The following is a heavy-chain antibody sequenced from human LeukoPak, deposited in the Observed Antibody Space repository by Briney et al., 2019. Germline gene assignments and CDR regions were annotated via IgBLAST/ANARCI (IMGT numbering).Heavy chain of an antibody. CDR2: IYYSGST. CDR3: ARASYYDFWSGYIMDV. D-gene: IGHD3-3*01. Sequence: ASETLSLTCTVSGGSISSYYWSWIRQPPGKGLEWIGYIYYSGSTNYNPSLKSRVTISVDTSKNQFSLKLSSVTAADTAVYYCARASYYDFWSGYIMDVWGRGTTVTVSS. J-gene: IGHJ6*02. CDR1: GGSISSYY. V-gene: IGHV4-59*01.